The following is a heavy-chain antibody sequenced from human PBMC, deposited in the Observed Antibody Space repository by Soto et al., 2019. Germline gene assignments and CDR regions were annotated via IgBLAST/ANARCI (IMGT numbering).Heavy chain of an antibody. CDR3: ARPRLGSCSSTSCFRGDYYYYYGMDV. Sequence: GESLKISCKGSGYSFTSYWISWVRQMPGQGLEWMGRIDPSDSYTNYSPSFQGHVTISADKSISTAYLQWSSLKASDTAMYYCARPRLGSCSSTSCFRGDYYYYYGMDVWGQGTTVTSP. CDR1: GYSFTSYW. D-gene: IGHD2-2*01. CDR2: IDPSDSYT. V-gene: IGHV5-10-1*01. J-gene: IGHJ6*02.